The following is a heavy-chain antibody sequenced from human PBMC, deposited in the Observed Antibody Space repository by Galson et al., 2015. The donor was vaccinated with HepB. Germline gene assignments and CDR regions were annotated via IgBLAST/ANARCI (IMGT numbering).Heavy chain of an antibody. D-gene: IGHD5-18*01. CDR2: MNPNSGNT. V-gene: IGHV1-8*01. CDR1: GYTFTSYD. J-gene: IGHJ3*02. Sequence: SVKVSCKASGYTFTSYDINWVRQATGQGLEWMGWMNPNSGNTGYAQKFQGRVTMTRNTSISTAYMELSSLRSEDTAVYYCARRRGYSYGGAFDIWGQGTMVTVSS. CDR3: ARRRGYSYGGAFDI.